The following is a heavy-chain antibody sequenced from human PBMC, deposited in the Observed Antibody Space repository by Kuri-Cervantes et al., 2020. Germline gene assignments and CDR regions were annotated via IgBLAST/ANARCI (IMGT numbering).Heavy chain of an antibody. V-gene: IGHV3-30-3*01. D-gene: IGHD5-12*01. Sequence: GESLKISCAASGFTFSSYVMHWVRQAPGRGLEWVAVISYDVSNKYYVDSVKGRFTISRGNSKNTLYLQMNSLRAEDTAVYYCARDSRLSYSGNDYFSRNVMAVWGQGTTVTVSS. CDR2: ISYDVSNK. CDR3: ARDSRLSYSGNDYFSRNVMAV. J-gene: IGHJ6*02. CDR1: GFTFSSYV.